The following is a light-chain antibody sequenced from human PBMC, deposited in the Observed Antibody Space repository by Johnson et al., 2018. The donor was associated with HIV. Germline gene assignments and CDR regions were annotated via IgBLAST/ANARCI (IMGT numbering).Light chain of an antibody. Sequence: QSVLTQPPSVSAAPGQKVTISCSGSSSNIGNNFVSWYQQLPGTAPKVLIYENNKRPSGIPARFSGSKSGTSATLGITGLQTGDEADYYCGTWDSSLGAYVFGTGTKVTVL. V-gene: IGLV1-51*02. J-gene: IGLJ1*01. CDR3: GTWDSSLGAYV. CDR2: ENN. CDR1: SSNIGNNF.